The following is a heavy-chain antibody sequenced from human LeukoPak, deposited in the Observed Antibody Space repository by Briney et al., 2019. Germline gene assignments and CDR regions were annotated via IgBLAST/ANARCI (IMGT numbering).Heavy chain of an antibody. CDR3: ARAYDFWTNCIDP. V-gene: IGHV4-61*02. J-gene: IGHJ5*02. CDR2: IYTSGST. CDR1: GGSISSGSYY. D-gene: IGHD3-3*01. Sequence: SQTLSLTRTVSGGSISSGSYYWSWIRQPAGKGLEWIGRIYTSGSTNYNPSLKSRVTISVDTSKNQFSLKLSSVTAADTAVYYCARAYDFWTNCIDPWGQGTLVTVSS.